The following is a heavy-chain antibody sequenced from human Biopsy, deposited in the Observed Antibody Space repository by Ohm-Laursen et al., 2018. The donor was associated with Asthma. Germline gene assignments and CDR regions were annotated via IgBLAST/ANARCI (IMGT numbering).Heavy chain of an antibody. D-gene: IGHD2-21*02. J-gene: IGHJ4*02. CDR1: GGSINNFY. CDR2: VYYSGST. V-gene: IGHV4-59*01. CDR3: ARGVDRVTGLLDHFDS. Sequence: TLSLTCTVSGGSINNFYWSWIRQPPGKGLESIGHVYYSGSTNYNPSLKSRVTMSVDRSKNQFSLKLTSVTAADTAVYYCARGVDRVTGLLDHFDSWGQGTLVTVSS.